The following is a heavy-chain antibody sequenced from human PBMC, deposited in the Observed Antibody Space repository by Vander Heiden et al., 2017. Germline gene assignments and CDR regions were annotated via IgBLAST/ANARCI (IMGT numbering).Heavy chain of an antibody. CDR2: ISSSSGTI. J-gene: IGHJ4*02. CDR1: AFTLSSNS. Sequence: EVLLVESGGGLVQRGGSLRLSCAASAFTLSSNSMNWVRQGAGKGLEWVSYISSSSGTIYYADSVKGRFTISRDNAKHSLYLQMDSLRDEDTAVYFCARAGYSSGWTYFDYWGQGTLVTVSS. CDR3: ARAGYSSGWTYFDY. V-gene: IGHV3-48*02. D-gene: IGHD6-19*01.